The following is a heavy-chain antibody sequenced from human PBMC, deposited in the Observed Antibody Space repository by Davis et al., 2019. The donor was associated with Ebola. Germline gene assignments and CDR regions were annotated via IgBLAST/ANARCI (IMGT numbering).Heavy chain of an antibody. CDR3: ARGDYEGDFDY. D-gene: IGHD4-17*01. V-gene: IGHV4-34*01. CDR1: GASFSGYY. J-gene: IGHJ4*02. CDR2: INHIGST. Sequence: MPSQPLSLTCAVYGASFSGYYWSWIRQPPGKGLEWNGEINHIGSTNYNPSLKSRVTISVDKSKNQFPLKLSSVTVADTGVYYCARGDYEGDFDYWGQGNLVTVSS.